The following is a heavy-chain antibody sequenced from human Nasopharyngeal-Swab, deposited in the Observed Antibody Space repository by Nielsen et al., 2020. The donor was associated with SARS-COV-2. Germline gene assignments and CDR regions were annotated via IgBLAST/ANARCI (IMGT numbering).Heavy chain of an antibody. J-gene: IGHJ4*02. Sequence: GESLKISCAASGFTFSSYSMNWVRQAPGKGLEWVSSISSSSYIYYADSVKGRFTISRDNAKNSLYLQMNSLRAEDTAVYYCARGGTMIVVELYYFDYWGQGTLVTVSS. D-gene: IGHD3-22*01. CDR3: ARGGTMIVVELYYFDY. CDR1: GFTFSSYS. V-gene: IGHV3-21*01. CDR2: ISSSSYI.